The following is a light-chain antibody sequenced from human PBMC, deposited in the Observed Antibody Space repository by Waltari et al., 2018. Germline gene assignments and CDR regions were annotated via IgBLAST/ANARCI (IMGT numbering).Light chain of an antibody. CDR2: DVV. J-gene: IGLJ1*01. CDR3: CSYTSKIAYV. Sequence: QSALTQPASVSGSPGQSIAISCTGTSSDVGGYNAVSWYQQHPGNAPKLMIYDVVSRPSGVSDRFSGSKSGNTASLVISGLQADDEADYYCCSYTSKIAYVFGTGTKVTVL. V-gene: IGLV2-14*03. CDR1: SSDVGGYNA.